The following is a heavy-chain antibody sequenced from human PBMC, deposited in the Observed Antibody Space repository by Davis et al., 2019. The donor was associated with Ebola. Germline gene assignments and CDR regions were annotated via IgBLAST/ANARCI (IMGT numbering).Heavy chain of an antibody. D-gene: IGHD3-22*01. Sequence: ASVKVSCKVSPYSLTVLALQWVRQAPGKGLEWMGGFDPEIGKIVCAQKFQGRITMTEDTSTDTAYMELSGLRSDDTAIYYCATVRAHSRHDNWGQGTLVTVAS. CDR2: FDPEIGKI. CDR3: ATVRAHSRHDN. CDR1: PYSLTVLA. J-gene: IGHJ4*01. V-gene: IGHV1-24*01.